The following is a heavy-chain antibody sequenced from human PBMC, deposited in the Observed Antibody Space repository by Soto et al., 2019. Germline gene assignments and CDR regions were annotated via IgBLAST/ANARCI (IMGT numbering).Heavy chain of an antibody. CDR3: ARDVTGPPWYYGSGSYYTFFDY. D-gene: IGHD3-10*01. V-gene: IGHV3-43*01. CDR1: GFTFDDYT. Sequence: GSLRLSCAASGFTFDDYTMHWVRQAPGKGLEWVSLISWDGGSTYYADSVKGRFTISRDNSKNSLYLQMNSLRTEDTALYYCARDVTGPPWYYGSGSYYTFFDYWGQGTLVTVSS. CDR2: ISWDGGST. J-gene: IGHJ4*02.